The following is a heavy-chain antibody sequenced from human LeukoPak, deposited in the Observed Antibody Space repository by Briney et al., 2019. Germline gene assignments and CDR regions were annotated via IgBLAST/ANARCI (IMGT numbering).Heavy chain of an antibody. V-gene: IGHV4-30-2*01. CDR1: GGSISSSGYS. CDR2: I. D-gene: IGHD3-3*01. J-gene: IGHJ4*02. Sequence: SETLSLTCAVSGGSISSSGYSWSWIRQPPGKGLEWIGYIYYNPSLKSRVTISVDRSRNQFSLKLSSVTAADTAVYYCARVLEGYYFDYWGQGTLVTVSS. CDR3: ARVLEGYYFDY.